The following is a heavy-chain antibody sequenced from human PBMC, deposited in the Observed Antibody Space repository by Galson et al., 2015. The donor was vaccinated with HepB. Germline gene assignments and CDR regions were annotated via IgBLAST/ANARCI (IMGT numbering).Heavy chain of an antibody. V-gene: IGHV5-51*01. CDR1: GYSFTTYW. CDR2: IYPDDSDT. D-gene: IGHD1-1*01. Sequence: QSGAEVKKPGESLKISCKGSGYSFTTYWIAWVRQMPGKGLEWMGIIYPDDSDTKYSPSFQGQVTMSADKSIRTAYLQWSSLKASDTAMYYCARQTGSPCYYYGMDVWGQGTTVTVSS. CDR3: ARQTGSPCYYYGMDV. J-gene: IGHJ6*02.